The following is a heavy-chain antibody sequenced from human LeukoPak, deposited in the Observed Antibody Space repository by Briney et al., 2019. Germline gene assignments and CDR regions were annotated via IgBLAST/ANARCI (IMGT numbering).Heavy chain of an antibody. D-gene: IGHD2-2*03. Sequence: GGSLRLSCAASEFSVGSNYMTWVRQAPGKGLEWVSLIYSGGSTYYADSVKGRFTISRDNAKNSLYLQMNSLRAEDTAVYYCARDRMDDYYYYYYMDVWGKGTTVTVSS. J-gene: IGHJ6*03. CDR3: ARDRMDDYYYYYYMDV. CDR1: EFSVGSNY. CDR2: IYSGGST. V-gene: IGHV3-66*01.